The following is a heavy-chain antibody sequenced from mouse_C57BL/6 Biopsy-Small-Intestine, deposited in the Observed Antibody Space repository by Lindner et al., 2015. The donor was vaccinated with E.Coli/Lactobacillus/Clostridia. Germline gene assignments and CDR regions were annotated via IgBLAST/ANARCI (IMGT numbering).Heavy chain of an antibody. Sequence: VQLQESGPELVKPGASVKIPCKASGYTFTDYNMDWVKQSHGKSLEWIGDINPNNGGTIYNQKFKGKATLTVDKSSSTAHMELRSLTSEDSAVYYCARGLWPSYAMDYWGQGTSVTVSS. D-gene: IGHD1-1*02. CDR2: INPNNGGT. CDR1: GYTFTDYN. J-gene: IGHJ4*01. V-gene: IGHV1-18*01. CDR3: ARGLWPSYAMDY.